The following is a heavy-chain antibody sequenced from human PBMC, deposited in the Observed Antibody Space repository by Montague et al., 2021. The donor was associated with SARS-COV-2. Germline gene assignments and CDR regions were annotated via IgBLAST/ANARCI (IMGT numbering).Heavy chain of an antibody. V-gene: IGHV3-48*03. J-gene: IGHJ3*01. Sequence: SLRLSCAGSGFPFSRYELNWIRQAPGKGLEWVSYIGSTGTTIYYADSVKDRSTISRDNAKNSPYLQLNRLRVDDTAVYYCARDAGATGGQYAFDLWGQGTMVTVSS. CDR3: ARDAGATGGQYAFDL. CDR1: GFPFSRYE. CDR2: IGSTGTTI. D-gene: IGHD3-10*01.